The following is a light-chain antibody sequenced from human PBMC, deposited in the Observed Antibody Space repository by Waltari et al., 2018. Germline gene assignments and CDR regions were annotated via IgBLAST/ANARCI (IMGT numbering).Light chain of an antibody. Sequence: SYVLTPPPSVSVAPGKTAKITCGGNNIGDKRVHWYQQKPGQAPVLVIYYDDDRPSGIPERFSGSNSGSTAALTISRVEAGDEADYYCQVWDTSSDHWVFGGGTELTVL. CDR1: NIGDKR. CDR3: QVWDTSSDHWV. CDR2: YDD. J-gene: IGLJ3*02. V-gene: IGLV3-21*04.